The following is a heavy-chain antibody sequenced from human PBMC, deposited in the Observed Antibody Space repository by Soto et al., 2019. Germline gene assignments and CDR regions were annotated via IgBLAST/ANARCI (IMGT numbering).Heavy chain of an antibody. CDR2: INAGSGDT. CDR3: ARDLARVKVCFFCGMDV. J-gene: IGHJ6*02. Sequence: QVQLVPSGAEVRKPGASVKVSCKASGYTFSTYAIYWVRQAPGQGLEWMGWINAGSGDTKYSGEFHRRVTITRDKFASTSYMELRVLTSEDTAVYYYARDLARVKVCFFCGMDVWGHGTTVTVSS. CDR1: GYTFSTYA. D-gene: IGHD3-10*02. V-gene: IGHV1-3*01.